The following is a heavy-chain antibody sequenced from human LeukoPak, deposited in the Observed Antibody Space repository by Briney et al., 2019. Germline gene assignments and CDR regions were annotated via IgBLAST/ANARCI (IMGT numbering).Heavy chain of an antibody. CDR3: ARHGPSYYFDY. V-gene: IGHV3-30-3*01. J-gene: IGHJ4*02. CDR1: GFTFSRYP. CDR2: ISYDGSNK. Sequence: QPGGSLRLSCAASGFTFSRYPIHWVRQAPGKGLEWVAVISYDGSNKYYADSVKGRFTISRDNAKNSLYLQMNSLRTEDTAVYYCARHGPSYYFDYWGQGTLVTVSS.